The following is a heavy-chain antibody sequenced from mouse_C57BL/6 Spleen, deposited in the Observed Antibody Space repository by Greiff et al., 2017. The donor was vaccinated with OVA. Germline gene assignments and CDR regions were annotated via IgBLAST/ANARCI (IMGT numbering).Heavy chain of an antibody. J-gene: IGHJ1*03. CDR1: GYAFTNYL. V-gene: IGHV1-54*01. Sequence: VKLQESGAELVRPGTSVKVSCKASGYAFTNYLIEWVKQRPGQGLEWIGVINPGSGGTNYNEKFKGKATLTADKSSSTAYMQLSSLTSEDSAVYFCARYGSSYDWYFDVWGTGTTVTVSS. CDR3: ARYGSSYDWYFDV. D-gene: IGHD1-1*01. CDR2: INPGSGGT.